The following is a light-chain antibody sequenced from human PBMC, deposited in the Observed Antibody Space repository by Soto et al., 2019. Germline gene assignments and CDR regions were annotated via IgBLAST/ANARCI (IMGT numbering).Light chain of an antibody. J-gene: IGKJ2*01. Sequence: EIVLTQSPGTLSLSPGERGTLSCRASQSVSSYYLAWYQQKPGQAPRLLIYGASSRATGIPDRFSGSGSRTDFTLTINRLEPEDFAVYYCQQYAYSPHTFGQGTKLEIK. CDR1: QSVSSYY. CDR3: QQYAYSPHT. V-gene: IGKV3-20*01. CDR2: GAS.